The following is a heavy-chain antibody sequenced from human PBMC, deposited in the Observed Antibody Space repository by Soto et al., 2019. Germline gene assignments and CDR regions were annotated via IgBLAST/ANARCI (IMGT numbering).Heavy chain of an antibody. CDR1: GFTFSSYS. CDR3: ARDHVGSYYVVGENFAY. Sequence: EVQLVESGGGLVKPGGSLRLSCAASGFTFSSYSMNWVRQAPGKGLEWVSSISSSSSYIYYADSVKGRFTISRDNAKNSLYLQMNSLRAEDTAVYYCARDHVGSYYVVGENFAYWGQGTLVTVSS. CDR2: ISSSSSYI. V-gene: IGHV3-21*01. J-gene: IGHJ4*02. D-gene: IGHD1-26*01.